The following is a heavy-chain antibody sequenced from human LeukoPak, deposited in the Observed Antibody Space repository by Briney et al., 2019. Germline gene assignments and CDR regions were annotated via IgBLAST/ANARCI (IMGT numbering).Heavy chain of an antibody. D-gene: IGHD2-2*01. CDR1: GDSVSSNSAA. CDR2: TYYRSKWYN. Sequence: SQTLSLTCAISGDSVSSNSAAWNWIRQSPSRGLEWLGRTYYRSKWYNDYAVSVKSRITINPDTSKNQFSLKLSSVTAADTAVYYCARGWGTFTYGQLLRMRPFDYWGQGTLVTVSS. J-gene: IGHJ4*02. CDR3: ARGWGTFTYGQLLRMRPFDY. V-gene: IGHV6-1*01.